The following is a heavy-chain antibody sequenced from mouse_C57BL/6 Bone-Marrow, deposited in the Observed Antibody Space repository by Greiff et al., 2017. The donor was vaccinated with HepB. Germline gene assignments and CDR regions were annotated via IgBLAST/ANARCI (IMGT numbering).Heavy chain of an antibody. Sequence: QVQLQQSGAELARPGASVKLSCKASGYTFTSYGISWVKQRTGQGLEWIGEIYPRSGNTYYNEKFKGKATLTADKSSSTAYMELRSLTSEDSAVYFCASEGIITTVVAHWYFDVWGTGTTVTVSS. V-gene: IGHV1-81*01. CDR2: IYPRSGNT. J-gene: IGHJ1*03. D-gene: IGHD1-1*01. CDR3: ASEGIITTVVAHWYFDV. CDR1: GYTFTSYG.